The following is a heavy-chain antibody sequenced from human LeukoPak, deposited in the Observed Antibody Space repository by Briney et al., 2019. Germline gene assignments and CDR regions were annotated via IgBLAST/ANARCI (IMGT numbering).Heavy chain of an antibody. J-gene: IGHJ4*02. D-gene: IGHD1-26*01. CDR2: IWSDGSNK. CDR1: GFTFSSYG. V-gene: IGHV3-33*01. Sequence: GGSLRLSCAASGFTFSSYGIHWVRQAPGKGLEWVAVIWSDGSNKYYADFVKGRFTISRDNSKDTLYLQLNSLRAEDTAVYYCARASGSFDYWGQGTLVSVSS. CDR3: ARASGSFDY.